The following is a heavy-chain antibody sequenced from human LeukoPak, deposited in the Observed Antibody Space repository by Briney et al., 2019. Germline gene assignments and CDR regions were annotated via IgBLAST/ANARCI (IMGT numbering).Heavy chain of an antibody. J-gene: IGHJ4*02. D-gene: IGHD5-18*01. CDR1: GFTVSSNY. V-gene: IGHV3-66*01. CDR3: ARDLNTARFDY. Sequence: GGSLRLSCAASGFTVSSNYMNWVRQAPWKGLEWVSAIYGGGSPYYADSVKGRFTISRDNSKNTLYLQMNSLRAEDTAVYYCARDLNTARFDYWGQGTLVTVSS. CDR2: IYGGGSP.